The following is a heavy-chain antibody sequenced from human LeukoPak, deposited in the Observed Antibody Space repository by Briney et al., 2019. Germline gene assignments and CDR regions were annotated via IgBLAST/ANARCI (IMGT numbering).Heavy chain of an antibody. CDR2: ISPSEGNT. Sequence: ASVKVSCKASGYTFTTYFLHWVRQAPGQGLEWMGMISPSEGNTNYAQNLQGRVTVTRDTSTRTIYMELTSLKSEDTALYYCAREAPGGYFDYWAQGTLITVSS. V-gene: IGHV1-46*01. J-gene: IGHJ4*02. CDR1: GYTFTTYF. D-gene: IGHD3-16*01. CDR3: AREAPGGYFDY.